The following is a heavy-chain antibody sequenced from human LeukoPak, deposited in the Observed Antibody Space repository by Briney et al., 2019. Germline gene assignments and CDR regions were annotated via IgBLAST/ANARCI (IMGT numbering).Heavy chain of an antibody. D-gene: IGHD2-15*01. V-gene: IGHV4-59*01. Sequence: SETLSLTCAVYGGSFSGYYWSWIRQPPGKGLEWIGYIYYSGSTNYNPSLKSRVTISVDTSKNQFSLKLSSVTAADTAVYYCARHYCSGGSCYPQLNWFDPWGQGTLVTVSS. CDR3: ARHYCSGGSCYPQLNWFDP. CDR2: IYYSGST. J-gene: IGHJ5*02. CDR1: GGSFSGYY.